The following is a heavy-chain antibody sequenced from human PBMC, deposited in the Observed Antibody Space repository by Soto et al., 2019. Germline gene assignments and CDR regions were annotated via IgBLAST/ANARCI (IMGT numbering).Heavy chain of an antibody. V-gene: IGHV3-15*07. CDR1: GFSFNNAW. CDR3: ALITSDY. CDR2: IKSKSDGELA. Sequence: EVQLVESWGGLVKPGGSLRLSCGASGFSFNNAWLNWVRQAPGKGLEWVGRIKSKSDGELAEYAAPVKDRFTISRDDSTNTVFLQMNSLKTEDTAIYYCALITSDYWGQGTLVTVSS. J-gene: IGHJ4*02.